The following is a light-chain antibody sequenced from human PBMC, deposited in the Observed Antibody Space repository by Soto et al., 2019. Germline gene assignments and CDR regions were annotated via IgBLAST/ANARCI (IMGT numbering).Light chain of an antibody. V-gene: IGKV3-20*01. CDR3: QQSGSSPPT. Sequence: EIVLTQSPGTLSLSPGERATLSCRASQSVSSSYLAWYQQKPGQAPRLLIYGASSRATGIPDRFSGSGSGTAFTLTISRLEPEDFAVYSCQQSGSSPPTFGQGTRLEIK. J-gene: IGKJ5*01. CDR1: QSVSSSY. CDR2: GAS.